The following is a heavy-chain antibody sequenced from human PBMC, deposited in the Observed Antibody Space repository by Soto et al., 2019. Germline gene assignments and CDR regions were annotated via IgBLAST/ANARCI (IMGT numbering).Heavy chain of an antibody. J-gene: IGHJ6*02. D-gene: IGHD2-15*01. Sequence: SGPTLVNPTQTHTLTCTFSEFSLSTSGMCVSWIRQPKGKALEWLARIDWDDDKYYSTSLKTRLTISKDTSKNQVVLTMTNMDPVVTATYYCARFSYRIYGMDVWGQGTTVTVSS. V-gene: IGHV2-70*11. CDR1: EFSLSTSGMC. CDR3: ARFSYRIYGMDV. CDR2: IDWDDDK.